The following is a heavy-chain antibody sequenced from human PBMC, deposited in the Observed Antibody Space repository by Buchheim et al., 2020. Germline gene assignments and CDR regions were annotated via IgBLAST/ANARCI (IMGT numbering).Heavy chain of an antibody. D-gene: IGHD3-10*01. CDR1: GGSISSGGYY. V-gene: IGHV4-31*03. J-gene: IGHJ5*02. CDR3: ARRDLWFGELLSGWFDP. CDR2: IYYSGST. Sequence: QVQLQESGPGLVKPSQTLSLPCTVSGGSISSGGYYWSWIRQHPGKGLEWIGYIYYSGSTYYNPSLTSRVTISVATSKHQFSLKLSSVTAADTAVYYWARRDLWFGELLSGWFDPWGQGTL.